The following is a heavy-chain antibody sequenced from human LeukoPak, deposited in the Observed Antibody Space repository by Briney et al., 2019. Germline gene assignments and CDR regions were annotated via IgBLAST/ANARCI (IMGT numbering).Heavy chain of an antibody. CDR3: ATSWGPDTSAFRWGRDGMDV. CDR2: ISKSGDHT. V-gene: IGHV3-23*01. Sequence: GGSLRLSCAVSGLTFNNYAMSWVRQAPGKGLEWVSTISKSGDHTYYAASAKGRFTIYRDNSKNTQYLQMNSLRAEDTAVYYCATSWGPDTSAFRWGRDGMDVWGQGTTVIVS. J-gene: IGHJ6*02. CDR1: GLTFNNYA. D-gene: IGHD3-16*01.